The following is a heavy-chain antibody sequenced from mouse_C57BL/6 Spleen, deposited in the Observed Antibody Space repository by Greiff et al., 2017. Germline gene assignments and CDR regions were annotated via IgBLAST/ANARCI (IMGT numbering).Heavy chain of an antibody. CDR3: ARVRESYVEYFDY. D-gene: IGHD6-1*02. V-gene: IGHV3-6*01. J-gene: IGHJ2*01. CDR2: ISYDGSN. CDR1: GYSITSGYY. Sequence: EVQLQQSGPGLVKPSQSLSLTCSVTGYSITSGYYWNWIRQFPGNKLEWMGYISYDGSNNYNPSLKNRISITRDTSKNQFFLKLNSVTTEDTATYYGARVRESYVEYFDYWGQGTTLTVSS.